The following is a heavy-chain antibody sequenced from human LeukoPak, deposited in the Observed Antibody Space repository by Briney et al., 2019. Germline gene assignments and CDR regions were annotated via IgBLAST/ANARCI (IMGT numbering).Heavy chain of an antibody. D-gene: IGHD2/OR15-2a*01. Sequence: PSETLSLTCTVSGGSISSSSYYWGWIRQPPGKGLEWIGSIYYSGSTYYNPSLKSRVTISVDTSKNQFSLKLSSVTAADTAVYYCARAANRLPLDAFDIWGQGTTVTVSS. CDR3: ARAANRLPLDAFDI. CDR2: IYYSGST. CDR1: GGSISSSSYY. J-gene: IGHJ3*02. V-gene: IGHV4-39*07.